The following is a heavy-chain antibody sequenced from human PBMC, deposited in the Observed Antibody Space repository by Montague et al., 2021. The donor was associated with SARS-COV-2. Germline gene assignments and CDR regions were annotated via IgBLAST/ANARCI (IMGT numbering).Heavy chain of an antibody. CDR1: GGSISSGGYY. V-gene: IGHV4-31*03. J-gene: IGHJ6*02. Sequence: TLSLTCTVSGGSISSGGYYWSWIRQHPGKGLEWIGYIYYSGSTYYNPSLKSRVTISVDTSKNQFSLKLSSVTAADTAVYYCARAAPWSFRDILTGYYCYYGMDVRGQGTTVTVSS. D-gene: IGHD3-9*01. CDR2: IYYSGST. CDR3: ARAAPWSFRDILTGYYCYYGMDV.